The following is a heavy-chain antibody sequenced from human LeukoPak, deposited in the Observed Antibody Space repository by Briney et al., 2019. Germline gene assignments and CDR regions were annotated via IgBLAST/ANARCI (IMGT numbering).Heavy chain of an antibody. Sequence: PGGSLRLSCATSGFTFSTYAMSWVRQAPGKGLEWVSSISSSGDFIYYADSLKGRFTISRDNAKNSLYLQINSLRAEDTAVYYCATIRGVIGYMDVWGKGTTVTVSS. CDR3: ATIRGVIGYMDV. CDR1: GFTFSTYA. J-gene: IGHJ6*03. CDR2: ISSSGDFI. D-gene: IGHD3-3*01. V-gene: IGHV3-21*01.